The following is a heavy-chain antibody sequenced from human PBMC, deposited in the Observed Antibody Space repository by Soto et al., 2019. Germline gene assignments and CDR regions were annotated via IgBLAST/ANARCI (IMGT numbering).Heavy chain of an antibody. J-gene: IGHJ2*01. V-gene: IGHV4-34*01. CDR2: INHTGST. CDR1: GGSFSGYY. CDR3: ARGLGAARLSWYFDL. Sequence: QVQLQQWGAGLLKPSETLSLTCAVYGGSFSGYYWSWIRQPPGKGLEWIGEINHTGSTNYNPSLKRRITISVDTSKNQFALKLGSVTAADTAVYYCARGLGAARLSWYFDLWGRGTLVTVSS. D-gene: IGHD6-6*01.